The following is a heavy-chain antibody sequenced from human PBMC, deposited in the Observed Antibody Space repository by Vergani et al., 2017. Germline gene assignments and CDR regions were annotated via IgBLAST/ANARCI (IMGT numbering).Heavy chain of an antibody. Sequence: EVQLVESGGGLVQPGGSLRLSCEASGYTFSSYWMHWVRQAPGKGLVWVSRINSDGSSTSYADSVKGRFTISRDNAKNTLYLQMNSLRAEDTAVYYCAREGAAGATIDYWGQGTLVTVSS. V-gene: IGHV3-74*01. CDR1: GYTFSSYW. D-gene: IGHD1-26*01. J-gene: IGHJ4*02. CDR3: AREGAAGATIDY. CDR2: INSDGSST.